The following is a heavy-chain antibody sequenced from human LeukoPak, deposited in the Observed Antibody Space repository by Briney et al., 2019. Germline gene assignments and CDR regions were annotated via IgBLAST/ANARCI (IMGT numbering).Heavy chain of an antibody. CDR3: ARDRPDTGSYRRLDI. J-gene: IGHJ3*02. CDR2: IYTSGST. Sequence: SQTLSLTCTVSGGSISSGSYYWSWIRQPAGKGLEWIGRIYTSGSTNYNPSLKSRVTISVDTSKNQFSLKLSSVTAADTAVYYCARDRPDTGSYRRLDIWGQGTMVTVSS. D-gene: IGHD1-26*01. CDR1: GGSISSGSYY. V-gene: IGHV4-61*02.